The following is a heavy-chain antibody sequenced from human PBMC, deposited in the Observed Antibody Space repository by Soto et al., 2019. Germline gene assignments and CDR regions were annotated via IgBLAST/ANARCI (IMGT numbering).Heavy chain of an antibody. CDR3: TRADSDVVILPDVRPSFDL. Sequence: ASVKVSCKTSGYDLFKYNMHWVRQAPGQGLEWIGVINPNGGYTRHAQKFQGRVIMTRDTSSKIVYMELSGLTSEDTAMYYCTRADSDVVILPDVRPSFDLSGQGALVTVSS. CDR2: INPNGGYT. J-gene: IGHJ4*02. CDR1: GYDLFKYN. V-gene: IGHV1-46*01. D-gene: IGHD2-21*02.